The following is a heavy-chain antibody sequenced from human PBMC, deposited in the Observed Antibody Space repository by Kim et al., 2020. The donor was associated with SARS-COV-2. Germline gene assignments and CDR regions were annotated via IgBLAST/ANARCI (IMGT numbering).Heavy chain of an antibody. Sequence: GGSLRLSCEASGFSLSSYWMSWVRQAPGKGLEWVANIKQDESETYYVDSVKGRFTVSRDNAKNSLFLQMNSLGGEDTAIYYCARGRGTHYDFSTGYYGYYFDNWGQGVLVTVSS. J-gene: IGHJ4*02. CDR3: ARGRGTHYDFSTGYYGYYFDN. V-gene: IGHV3-7*01. D-gene: IGHD3-3*01. CDR2: IKQDESET. CDR1: GFSLSSYW.